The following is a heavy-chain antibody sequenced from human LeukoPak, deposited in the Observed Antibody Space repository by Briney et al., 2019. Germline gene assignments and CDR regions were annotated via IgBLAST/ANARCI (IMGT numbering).Heavy chain of an antibody. Sequence: SETLSLTCAVYGGSFSGYYWSWIRQPPGKGLEWIGEINHSGSTNYNPSLKSRVTISVDTSKNQFSLKLSSVTAADTAVYYCARVLYSSGYYPIDYRGQGTLVTVSS. V-gene: IGHV4-34*01. CDR3: ARVLYSSGYYPIDY. CDR1: GGSFSGYY. CDR2: INHSGST. J-gene: IGHJ4*02. D-gene: IGHD3-22*01.